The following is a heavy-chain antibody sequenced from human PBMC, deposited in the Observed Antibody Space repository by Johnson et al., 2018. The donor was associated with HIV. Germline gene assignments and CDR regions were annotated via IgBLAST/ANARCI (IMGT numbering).Heavy chain of an antibody. V-gene: IGHV3-30*04. CDR1: GFTFSSYA. CDR2: ISYDGINK. CDR3: ARELGIQSFDL. J-gene: IGHJ3*01. D-gene: IGHD7-27*01. Sequence: QVQLVESGGGLVQPGGSLRLSCAASGFTFSSYAMHCVRQAPGKGLEWVAVISYDGINKYYADSVKGRFTISRDNSKNTLYLQLNSLRADDTALYYCARELGIQSFDLWGQGTMVTVSS.